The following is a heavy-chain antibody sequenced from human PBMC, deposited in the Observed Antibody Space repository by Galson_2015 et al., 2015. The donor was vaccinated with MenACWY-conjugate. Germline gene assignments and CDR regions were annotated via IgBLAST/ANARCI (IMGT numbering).Heavy chain of an antibody. Sequence: EPLSLPCAVYGGSFSGYYWSWLRQPPGKGLEWIGEINHSGSTNYNPSLKSRVTISVDTSKNQFSLKLSSVTAADTAVYYCARPSTGRAGWGRSYYYYGMDVWGQGTTVTVSS. J-gene: IGHJ6*02. V-gene: IGHV4-34*01. CDR2: INHSGST. D-gene: IGHD3-16*01. CDR1: GGSFSGYY. CDR3: ARPSTGRAGWGRSYYYYGMDV.